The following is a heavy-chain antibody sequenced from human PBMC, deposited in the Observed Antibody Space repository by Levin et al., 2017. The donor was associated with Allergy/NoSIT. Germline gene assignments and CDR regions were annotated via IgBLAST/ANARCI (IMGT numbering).Heavy chain of an antibody. CDR3: AKGFVVVVAATNYFDY. CDR2: ISGSGGST. J-gene: IGHJ4*02. Sequence: AGESLKISCAASGFTFSSYAMSWVRQAPGKGLEWVSAISGSGGSTYYADSVKGRFTISRDNSKNTLYLQMNSLRAEDTAVYYCAKGFVVVVAATNYFDYWGQGTLVTVSS. V-gene: IGHV3-23*01. D-gene: IGHD2-15*01. CDR1: GFTFSSYA.